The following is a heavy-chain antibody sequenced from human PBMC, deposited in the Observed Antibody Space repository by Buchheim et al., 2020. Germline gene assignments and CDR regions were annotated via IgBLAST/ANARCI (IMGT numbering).Heavy chain of an antibody. CDR2: ISYDGSQK. CDR3: ARSNNYGYLGGLGKDY. V-gene: IGHV3-30-3*01. D-gene: IGHD5-18*01. CDR1: GFTFSSYA. Sequence: QVQLVESGGGVVQPGRSLRLSCAASGFTFSSYAMHWVRQAPGKGLEWVAVISYDGSQKYCTDSVKGRFTISRDNSKNTLYLQMNSLRAEDTAVYHCARSNNYGYLGGLGKDYWGQGTL. J-gene: IGHJ4*02.